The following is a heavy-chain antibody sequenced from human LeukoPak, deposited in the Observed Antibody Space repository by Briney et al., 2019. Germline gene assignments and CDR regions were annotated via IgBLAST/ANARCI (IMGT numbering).Heavy chain of an antibody. CDR1: GGSFSGYN. J-gene: IGHJ4*02. CDR2: INHSGST. D-gene: IGHD6-13*01. CDR3: ARVGSSWPHYYFDS. V-gene: IGHV4-34*01. Sequence: SETLSLTCAVYGGSFSGYNWSWIRQPPGKGLEWIGEINHSGSTNCNPSLKSRVTISVDTSKNQFSLKLTSVTAADTAVYYCARVGSSWPHYYFDSWGRGTLVTVSS.